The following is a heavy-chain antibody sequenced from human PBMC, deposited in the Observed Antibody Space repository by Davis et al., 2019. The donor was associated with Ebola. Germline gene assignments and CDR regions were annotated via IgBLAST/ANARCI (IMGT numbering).Heavy chain of an antibody. V-gene: IGHV4-4*07. J-gene: IGHJ4*02. CDR2: IYTSGRT. Sequence: PSETLSLTCTVSGGSISSHYWSWIRQPAGKGLEWIGRIYTSGRTNYNPSLKSRVTMSVDTSKNQFSLRLSSVTAADTAVYYCVRDGCPGGSCYCGDYWGQGVLVTVSS. D-gene: IGHD2-15*01. CDR1: GGSISSHY. CDR3: VRDGCPGGSCYCGDY.